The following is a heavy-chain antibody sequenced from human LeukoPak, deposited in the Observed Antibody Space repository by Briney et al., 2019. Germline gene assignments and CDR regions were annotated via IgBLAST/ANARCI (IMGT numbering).Heavy chain of an antibody. CDR2: IDYSGNT. CDR1: GGSITRSNYY. J-gene: IGHJ6*02. Sequence: SETLSLTCTVSGGSITRSNYYWGWIRQPPGKGLEWIGNIDYSGNTYYNSSLKSRVTISVDTSKNQFSLKLSSVTAADTAVYYCARGGIIQPWNDYYYYYGMDVWGQGTTVTVSS. V-gene: IGHV4-39*07. CDR3: ARGGIIQPWNDYYYYYGMDV. D-gene: IGHD1-1*01.